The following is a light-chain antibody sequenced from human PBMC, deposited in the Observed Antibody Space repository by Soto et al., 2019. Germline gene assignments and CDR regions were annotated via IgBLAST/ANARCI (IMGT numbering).Light chain of an antibody. V-gene: IGLV1-47*02. Sequence: QSVLTKPPSASGTPGQRVTISCSGRFSNIGSNYVYWYQQLPGTAPKLLIFTNDQRTSGVPGRFSGSKSGTSASLAISVLRSEDEADHYCAVWDDSLRGWVFGGGTKVTVL. J-gene: IGLJ3*02. CDR3: AVWDDSLRGWV. CDR2: TND. CDR1: FSNIGSNY.